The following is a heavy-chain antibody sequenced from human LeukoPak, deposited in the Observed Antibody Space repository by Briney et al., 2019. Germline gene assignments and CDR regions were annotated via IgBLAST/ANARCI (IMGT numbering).Heavy chain of an antibody. CDR1: GGSFSGYY. J-gene: IGHJ4*02. CDR2: INHSGST. CDR3: ARDLSRGPS. V-gene: IGHV4-34*01. D-gene: IGHD3-10*01. Sequence: PSETLSLTCAVYGGSFSGYYWSWIRQPPGKGLEWIGEINHSGSTNYNPSLKSRVTISVDTSKNQFSLKLSSVTAADTAVYYCARDLSRGPSWGQGTLVTVSS.